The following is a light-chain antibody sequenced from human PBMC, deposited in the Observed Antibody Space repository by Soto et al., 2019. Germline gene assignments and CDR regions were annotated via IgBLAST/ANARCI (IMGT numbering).Light chain of an antibody. J-gene: IGLJ2*01. V-gene: IGLV1-51*01. Sequence: QSVLTQPPSGSAAPGQQVTISCSGSSSNIGTNFVSWYQQVPGSAPKLLFYDNNKRPSGIPDRFSASKSGTSATLGITGLQTGDEAYYYCVTWDHSLSAGIFGGGTKLTVL. CDR3: VTWDHSLSAGI. CDR2: DNN. CDR1: SSNIGTNF.